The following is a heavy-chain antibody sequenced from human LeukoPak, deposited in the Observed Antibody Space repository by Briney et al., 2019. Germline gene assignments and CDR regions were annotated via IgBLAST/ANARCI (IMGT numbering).Heavy chain of an antibody. CDR1: GFTLSSYA. CDR3: ARDYGGSDFDY. J-gene: IGHJ4*02. CDR2: ISGGRGGT. D-gene: IGHD3-16*01. V-gene: IGHV3-23*01. Sequence: PGGSLRLSCEASGFTLSSYAMSWVRQAPGKGLEWVSAISGGRGGTYYADSVKGRFTISRDNSKSTLYLQMNSLRAEDTAVYYCARDYGGSDFDYWGQGTLVTVSS.